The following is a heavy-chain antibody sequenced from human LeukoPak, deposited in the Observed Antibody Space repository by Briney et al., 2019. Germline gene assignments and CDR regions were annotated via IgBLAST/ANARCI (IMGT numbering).Heavy chain of an antibody. V-gene: IGHV4-59*01. D-gene: IGHD3-10*01. Sequence: SETLSLTCTVSGGSISSYYWSWIRQPPGKGLEWIGYIYYSGSTNYNPSLKSRVTISVDTSKNQFSLKLSSVTAADTAVYYCATRENLWFGDSIVDYWGQGTLVTVSS. J-gene: IGHJ4*02. CDR2: IYYSGST. CDR1: GGSISSYY. CDR3: ATRENLWFGDSIVDY.